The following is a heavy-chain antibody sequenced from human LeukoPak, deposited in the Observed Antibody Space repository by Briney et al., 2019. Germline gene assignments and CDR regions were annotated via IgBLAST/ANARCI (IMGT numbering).Heavy chain of an antibody. CDR2: IIPIFGTA. V-gene: IGHV1-69*13. Sequence: SVKVSCKASGGTFSGYAISWVRQAPGQGLEWMGGIIPIFGTANYAQKFQGRVTITADESTSTAYMELSSLRSEDTAVYYCARDDYDFWSGPGMGYWGQGTLVTVSS. CDR1: GGTFSGYA. J-gene: IGHJ4*02. D-gene: IGHD3-3*01. CDR3: ARDDYDFWSGPGMGY.